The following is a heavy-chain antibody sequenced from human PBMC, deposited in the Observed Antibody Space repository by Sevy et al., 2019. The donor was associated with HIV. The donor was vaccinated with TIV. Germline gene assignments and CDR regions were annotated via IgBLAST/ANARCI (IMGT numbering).Heavy chain of an antibody. D-gene: IGHD3-9*01. J-gene: IGHJ4*02. CDR3: VRGSTGTFGH. V-gene: IGHV3-74*01. CDR1: GFTLSIYW. Sequence: GGSLRLSCAASGFTLSIYWMHWVRQVPGKGLVWVSHINSDGKIKRYADSVEGRFTISRDNAEKTVYLQMNSLRADDTAVYYCVRGSTGTFGHXGQGTLVTVSS. CDR2: INSDGKIK.